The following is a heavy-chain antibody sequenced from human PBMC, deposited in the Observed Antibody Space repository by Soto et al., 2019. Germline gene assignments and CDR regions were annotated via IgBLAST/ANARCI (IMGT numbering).Heavy chain of an antibody. Sequence: PSETLSLTCTVSGASMSSHYWTWLRQSPGKGLEWIGYISYSGSTYYNPSHKSRVIISADTSRNQFSLELSAVISADTAVYYCARADPDASVVYWGQGTMMTF. J-gene: IGHJ4*02. CDR2: ISYSGST. D-gene: IGHD3-16*01. V-gene: IGHV4-59*11. CDR1: GASMSSHY. CDR3: ARADPDASVVY.